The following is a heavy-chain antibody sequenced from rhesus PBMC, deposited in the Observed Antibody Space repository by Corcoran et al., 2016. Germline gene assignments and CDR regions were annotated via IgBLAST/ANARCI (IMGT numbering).Heavy chain of an antibody. J-gene: IGHJ4*01. V-gene: IGHV4-173*01. CDR2: ISGSGGST. CDR1: GGSISSNY. D-gene: IGHD3-9*01. Sequence: QVQLQESGPGLVKPSETLSLTCAVSGGSISSNYWSWNRQPPGKGREGIGRISGSGGSTDYNPSLKSRVTISTDTSKNQFSLKLSSVTAADTAVYYCARGGYEDDYGYYYTGFDYWGQGVLVTVSS. CDR3: ARGGYEDDYGYYYTGFDY.